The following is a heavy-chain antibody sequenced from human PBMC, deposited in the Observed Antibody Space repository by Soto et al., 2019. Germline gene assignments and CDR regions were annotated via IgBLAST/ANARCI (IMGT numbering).Heavy chain of an antibody. J-gene: IGHJ4*02. CDR2: IIPICSTA. CDR3: AGSRDGYNVDY. Sequence: QVQLVQSGAEVKKPGSSVKVSCKASGGNFSSYAISWVRQAPGQGLEWMGGIIPICSTATYAQKFQGRVTITADESTSTAYMELSSLRYEDTAVYYCAGSRDGYNVDYWGQGTLVTVAS. CDR1: GGNFSSYA. D-gene: IGHD5-12*01. V-gene: IGHV1-69*01.